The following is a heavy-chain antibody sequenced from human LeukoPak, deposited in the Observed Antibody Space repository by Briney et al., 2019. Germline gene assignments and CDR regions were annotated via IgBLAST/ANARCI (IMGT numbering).Heavy chain of an antibody. J-gene: IGHJ6*02. V-gene: IGHV3-66*01. CDR2: IYSGGST. CDR3: ARENVGIAASYYYYGMDV. D-gene: IGHD6-13*01. CDR1: GFTVITNY. Sequence: GGSLRLSCAASGFTVITNYMSWVRQAPGKGLEWVSVIYSGGSTYYADSVKGRFTISRDNSKNTLYLQMNSLRAEDTAVYYCARENVGIAASYYYYGMDVWGQGTTVTVSS.